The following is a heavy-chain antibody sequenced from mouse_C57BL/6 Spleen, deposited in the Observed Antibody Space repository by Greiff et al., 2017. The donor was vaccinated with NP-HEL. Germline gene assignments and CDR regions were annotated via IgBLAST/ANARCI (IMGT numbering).Heavy chain of an antibody. J-gene: IGHJ2*01. Sequence: EVKLVESGEGLVKPGGSLKLSCAASGFTFSSYAMSWVRQTPEKRLEWVAYISSGGDYIYYADTVKGRFTISRDNARNTLYLQMSSLKSEDTAMYYCTRDAHYYGSSYFDYWGQGTTLTVSS. D-gene: IGHD1-1*01. CDR1: GFTFSSYA. V-gene: IGHV5-9-1*02. CDR3: TRDAHYYGSSYFDY. CDR2: ISSGGDYI.